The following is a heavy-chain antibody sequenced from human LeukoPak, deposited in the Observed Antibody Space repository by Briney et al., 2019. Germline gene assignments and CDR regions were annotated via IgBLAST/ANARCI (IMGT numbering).Heavy chain of an antibody. D-gene: IGHD4-23*01. CDR2: IHHSGST. CDR3: ARDLHGGNSFASDWYFDL. J-gene: IGHJ2*01. CDR1: GGSISISNSNW. V-gene: IGHV4-4*02. Sequence: PSGTLSLTCAVSGGSISISNSNWWSWVRQPPGKGLEWIGEIHHSGSTNYNPSLKSRVTISVDKSKNQFSLKLSSVTAADTAVYYCARDLHGGNSFASDWYFDLWGRGTLVTVSS.